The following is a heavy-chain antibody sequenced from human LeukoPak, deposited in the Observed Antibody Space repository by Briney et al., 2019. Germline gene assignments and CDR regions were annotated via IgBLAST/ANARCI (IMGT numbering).Heavy chain of an antibody. D-gene: IGHD2-2*01. J-gene: IGHJ1*01. CDR3: ATYSSSNGREFQY. Sequence: GGSLRLSCTASGFTFSEYVMSWVRQAPGKGLEWVSSITATSGSIYYAESVQGRFIISRDNSKSTLYLHMSSLSVEDTAVYYCATYSSSNGREFQYWGQGTLVTVSS. V-gene: IGHV3-23*01. CDR1: GFTFSEYV. CDR2: ITATSGSI.